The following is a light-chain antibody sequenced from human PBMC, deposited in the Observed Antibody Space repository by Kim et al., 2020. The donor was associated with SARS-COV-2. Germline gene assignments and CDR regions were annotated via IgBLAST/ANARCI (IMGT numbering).Light chain of an antibody. Sequence: AAVGDRVTITCRASQDIRNDLGWYQQNPGRGPKRLIYGACSLQSGVPSRFSGSGSGTEFTLTISSLQPEDFATYFCLQHNSYPITFGQGTRLEIK. J-gene: IGKJ5*01. V-gene: IGKV1-17*01. CDR2: GAC. CDR3: LQHNSYPIT. CDR1: QDIRND.